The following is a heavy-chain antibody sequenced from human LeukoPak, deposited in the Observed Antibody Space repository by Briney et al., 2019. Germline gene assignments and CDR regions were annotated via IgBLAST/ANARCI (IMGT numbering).Heavy chain of an antibody. V-gene: IGHV3-23*01. J-gene: IGHJ4*02. Sequence: PGGSLRLSCAASGFTFSYYAMSWVRQAPGKGLEWVSTLNDNGANTHYADSVKGRFTISRDNSKNTLYLQMNSLRAEDTAVYYCTRDLSGTYYGRFDYWGQGTLVTVSS. CDR2: LNDNGANT. CDR3: TRDLSGTYYGRFDY. CDR1: GFTFSYYA. D-gene: IGHD1-26*01.